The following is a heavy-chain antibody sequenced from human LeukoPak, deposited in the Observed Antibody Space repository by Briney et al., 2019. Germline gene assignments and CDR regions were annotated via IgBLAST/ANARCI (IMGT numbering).Heavy chain of an antibody. D-gene: IGHD4-17*01. Sequence: ASVKVSCKASAYTFTGYYMHWVRQAPGQGLEWMGWIYPNSGGTNYAQKFQGRVTMTRDTSISTAYMELSRLRSDDTAVYYCARATYGDYLIWWGQGTLVTVSS. J-gene: IGHJ4*02. CDR3: ARATYGDYLIW. CDR1: AYTFTGYY. V-gene: IGHV1-2*02. CDR2: IYPNSGGT.